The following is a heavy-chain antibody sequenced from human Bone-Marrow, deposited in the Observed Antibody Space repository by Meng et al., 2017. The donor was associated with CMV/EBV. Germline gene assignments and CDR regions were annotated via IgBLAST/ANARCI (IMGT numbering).Heavy chain of an antibody. CDR2: INPNSGGT. CDR3: ARDGAYYDMLTGYLYYFDY. Sequence: ASVKVSCKASGYTFTGYYMHWVRQAPGQGLEWMGWINPNSGGTNYAQKFQGRVTMTRDTSISTAYMELSRLRFDDTAVYYCARDGAYYDMLTGYLYYFDYWGQGTLVTVSS. V-gene: IGHV1-2*02. CDR1: GYTFTGYY. D-gene: IGHD3-9*01. J-gene: IGHJ4*02.